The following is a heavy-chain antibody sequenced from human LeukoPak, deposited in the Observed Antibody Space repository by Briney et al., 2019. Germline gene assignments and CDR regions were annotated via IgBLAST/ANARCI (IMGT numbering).Heavy chain of an antibody. Sequence: ASVNVSCKASGYTFTGYYMHWVRQAPGQGLEWMGWINPNSGGTNYAQKFQGWVTMTRDTSISTAYMELSRLRSDDTAVYYCARVIAAPKEYYFDYWGQGTLVTVSS. CDR1: GYTFTGYY. CDR2: INPNSGGT. CDR3: ARVIAAPKEYYFDY. D-gene: IGHD6-13*01. V-gene: IGHV1-2*04. J-gene: IGHJ4*02.